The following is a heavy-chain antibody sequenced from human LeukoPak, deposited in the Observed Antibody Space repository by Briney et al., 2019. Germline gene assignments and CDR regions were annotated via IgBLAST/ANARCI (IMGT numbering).Heavy chain of an antibody. CDR3: TRGAWDGYNYG. V-gene: IGHV3-7*04. J-gene: IGHJ1*01. D-gene: IGHD5-24*01. CDR1: GFTFRTYW. Sequence: GGSLRLSCAASGFTFRTYWMSWVRQAPGKGLEGVAYIKYDGSEEYYVDSVKGRFTISRDNAENSLYLQPNSLGAEDTAMYYCTRGAWDGYNYGWGQGTLVTVSS. CDR2: IKYDGSEE.